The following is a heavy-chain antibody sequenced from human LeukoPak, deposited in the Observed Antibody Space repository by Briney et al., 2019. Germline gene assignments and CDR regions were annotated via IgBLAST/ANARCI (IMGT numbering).Heavy chain of an antibody. Sequence: SETLSLTCAVYGGSFSGYYWSWIRQPPGKGLEWIGKINHSGSTNYNPSLKSRVTISVDTSKNQFSLKLSSVTAADTAVYYCARGRVAAAGTRYYYYYYGMDVWGQGTTVTVSS. CDR1: GGSFSGYY. CDR3: ARGRVAAAGTRYYYYYYGMDV. CDR2: INHSGST. V-gene: IGHV4-34*01. D-gene: IGHD6-13*01. J-gene: IGHJ6*02.